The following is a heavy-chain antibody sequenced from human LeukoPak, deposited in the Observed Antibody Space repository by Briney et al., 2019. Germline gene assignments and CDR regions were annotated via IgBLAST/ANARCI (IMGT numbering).Heavy chain of an antibody. CDR2: VTGSGGNT. CDR1: GFTFRNYA. J-gene: IGHJ4*02. Sequence: GASLRLSCAASGFTFRNYAMSWVRQAPGKGLEWVSAVTGSGGNTYYADSVKGRFTISRDNSKNTLYLQMNSLRDEDTAVYYCAKWGDFDVLTGYYVPDFWGQGTLVTVSS. D-gene: IGHD3-9*01. V-gene: IGHV3-23*01. CDR3: AKWGDFDVLTGYYVPDF.